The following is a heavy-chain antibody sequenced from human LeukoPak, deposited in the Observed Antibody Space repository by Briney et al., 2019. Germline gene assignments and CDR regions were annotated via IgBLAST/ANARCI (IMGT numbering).Heavy chain of an antibody. CDR3: ARDRNRYQPLFRSGAGGDY. J-gene: IGHJ4*02. D-gene: IGHD2-2*01. Sequence: PGRSLRLSCAASGFTFSSYAMHWVRQAPGKGLEWVAVISYDGSNKYYADSVKGRFTISRDNSKNTLYLQMNSLRAEDTAVYYCARDRNRYQPLFRSGAGGDYWGQGTLVTVSS. V-gene: IGHV3-30-3*01. CDR2: ISYDGSNK. CDR1: GFTFSSYA.